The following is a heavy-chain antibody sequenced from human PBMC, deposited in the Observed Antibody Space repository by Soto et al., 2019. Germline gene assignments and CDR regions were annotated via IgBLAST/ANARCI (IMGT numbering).Heavy chain of an antibody. V-gene: IGHV3-21*01. D-gene: IGHD3-9*01. J-gene: IGHJ3*02. Sequence: VGSLRLSCAASGFTFSSYSMNWVRQAPGKGLEWVSSISSSSSYIYYADSVKGRFTISRDNAKNSLYLQMNSLRAEGTAVYYCAREAYYDILTGYYKGAFDIWGQGTMVTVSS. CDR1: GFTFSSYS. CDR2: ISSSSSYI. CDR3: AREAYYDILTGYYKGAFDI.